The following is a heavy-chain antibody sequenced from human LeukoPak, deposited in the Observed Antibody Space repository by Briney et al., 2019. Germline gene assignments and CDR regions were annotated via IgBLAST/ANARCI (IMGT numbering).Heavy chain of an antibody. CDR2: ISSSSSYI. CDR3: AXDRXLYYYGSGIKTT. Sequence: GGSLRLSCAASGFTFSSYSMNWVRQAPGKGLEWVSSISSSSSYIYYADSVKGRFTISRDNAKNSLYLQMNSLRAEDTAVYYCAXDRXLYYYGSGIKTTWGQGTLVTVSS. V-gene: IGHV3-21*01. CDR1: GFTFSSYS. J-gene: IGHJ4*02. D-gene: IGHD3-10*01.